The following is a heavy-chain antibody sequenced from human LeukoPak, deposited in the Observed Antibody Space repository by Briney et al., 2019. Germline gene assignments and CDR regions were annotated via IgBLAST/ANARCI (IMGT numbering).Heavy chain of an antibody. CDR1: GGSISCGGDY. CDR3: ASGVYYYGSGSYYNAPFDY. CDR2: IYYSGST. V-gene: IGHV4-31*03. D-gene: IGHD3-10*01. J-gene: IGHJ4*02. Sequence: PSETLSPTCTVSGGSISCGGDYWRWIRQHPGKGLEWIGYIYYSGSTYYNPSRKSRVTISVDTSKNQFSLKLSSVTAADTAVYYCASGVYYYGSGSYYNAPFDYWGQGTLVTVSS.